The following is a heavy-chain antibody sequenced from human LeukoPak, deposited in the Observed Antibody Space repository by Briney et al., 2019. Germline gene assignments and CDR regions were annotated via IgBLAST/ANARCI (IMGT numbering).Heavy chain of an antibody. CDR1: GFTFSSNY. CDR2: IYSGGST. D-gene: IGHD3-22*01. Sequence: GGSLRLSCAASGFTFSSNYMSWVRQAPGEGLEWVSVIYSGGSTYYADSVKGRFTISRDNSKNTLYLQMNSLRAEDTAVYYCARGYYDSSGYYSADAFDIWGQGTMVTVSS. J-gene: IGHJ3*02. CDR3: ARGYYDSSGYYSADAFDI. V-gene: IGHV3-53*01.